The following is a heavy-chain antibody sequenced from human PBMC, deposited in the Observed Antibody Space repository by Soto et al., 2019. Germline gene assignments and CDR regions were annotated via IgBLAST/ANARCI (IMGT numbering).Heavy chain of an antibody. CDR3: ARAQGEVRTVTNFDY. D-gene: IGHD4-17*01. CDR2: INHSGST. CDR1: GGSFSGYY. J-gene: IGHJ4*02. V-gene: IGHV4-34*01. Sequence: PSETLSLTCAVYGGSFSGYYWSWIRQPPGKGLEWIGEINHSGSTNYNPSLKSRVTISVDTSKNQFSLKLSSVTAADTAVYYCARAQGEVRTVTNFDYWGQGTLVTVSS.